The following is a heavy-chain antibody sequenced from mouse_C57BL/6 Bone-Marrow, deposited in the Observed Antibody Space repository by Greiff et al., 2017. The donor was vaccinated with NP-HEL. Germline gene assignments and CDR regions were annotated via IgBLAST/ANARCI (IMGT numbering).Heavy chain of an antibody. CDR2: IHPSDSDT. V-gene: IGHV1-74*01. J-gene: IGHJ4*01. Sequence: QVQLQQPGAELVKPGASVKVSCKASGYTFTSYWMHWVKQRPGQGLEWIGRIHPSDSDTNYNQKFKGKATLTVDKSSSTAYMQLSSLTSEDSAVYYCAIDRAYYSNYGLDYYAMDYWGQGTSVTVSS. CDR1: GYTFTSYW. D-gene: IGHD2-5*01. CDR3: AIDRAYYSNYGLDYYAMDY.